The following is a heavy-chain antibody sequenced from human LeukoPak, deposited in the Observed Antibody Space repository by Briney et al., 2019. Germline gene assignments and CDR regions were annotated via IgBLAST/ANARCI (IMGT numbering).Heavy chain of an antibody. CDR2: INSDGINT. V-gene: IGHV3-74*01. CDR3: AKEGGASRFDY. J-gene: IGHJ4*02. CDR1: GFTFSNYW. Sequence: GGSLRLSCAASGFTFSNYWMHWVRHAPGKGLVWVSRINSDGINTSYADSVKGRFTISRDNAKNTLNLQMNSLRAEDTAVYYCAKEGGASRFDYWGQGTLVTVSS. D-gene: IGHD5-12*01.